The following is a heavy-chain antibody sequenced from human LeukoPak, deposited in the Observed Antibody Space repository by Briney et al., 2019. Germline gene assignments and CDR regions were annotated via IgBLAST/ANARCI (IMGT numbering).Heavy chain of an antibody. CDR1: GFTFSSYS. Sequence: GGSLRLSCAASGFTFSSYSMNWVRQAPGKGLEWVSYISSSSTIYYADSVKGRFTISRDNAKNSLYLEMNSLRAEDTAVYYCARDLAHYYGMDVWGQGTTVAVSS. V-gene: IGHV3-48*01. D-gene: IGHD3-16*01. J-gene: IGHJ6*02. CDR2: ISSSSTI. CDR3: ARDLAHYYGMDV.